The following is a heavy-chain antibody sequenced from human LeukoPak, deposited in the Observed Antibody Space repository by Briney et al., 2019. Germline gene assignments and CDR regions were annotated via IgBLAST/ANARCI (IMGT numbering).Heavy chain of an antibody. Sequence: SETLSLTCTVSSYSISSAYYWGWIRQPPGKELEWIGTIYHSGSTYNNPSLKRRVTISVDTSRNQFSLKLSSVTAADTAVYYCARVSLGYYYCNMDVWGKGTTVTVSS. CDR3: ARVSLGYYYCNMDV. J-gene: IGHJ6*03. CDR1: SYSISSAYY. V-gene: IGHV4-38-2*02. CDR2: IYHSGST. D-gene: IGHD3-3*02.